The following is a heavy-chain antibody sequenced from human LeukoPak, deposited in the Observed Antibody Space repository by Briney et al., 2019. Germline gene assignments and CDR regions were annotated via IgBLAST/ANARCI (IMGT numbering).Heavy chain of an antibody. J-gene: IGHJ4*02. CDR1: GFTFGSYE. Sequence: GGSLRLSCAASGFTFGSYEMNWVRQAPGKGLEWVSYISSSGSTIYYADSVKGRFTISRDNAKNSLYLQMNSLRAEDTAVYYCARVRMATIDYWGQRTLVTVSS. V-gene: IGHV3-48*03. D-gene: IGHD5-24*01. CDR3: ARVRMATIDY. CDR2: ISSSGSTI.